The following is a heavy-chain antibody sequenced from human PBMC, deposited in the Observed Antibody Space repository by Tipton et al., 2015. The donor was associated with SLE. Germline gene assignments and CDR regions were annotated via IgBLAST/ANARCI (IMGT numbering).Heavy chain of an antibody. CDR1: GGSISSHY. D-gene: IGHD4-17*01. CDR2: IYYSGTT. Sequence: LRLSCTVSGGSISSHYWSWIRQPPGKGLEWIGYIYYSGTTNYNPPLKSRVTISVDTSKNQFSLKLSSVTAADTAVYYCARDDPTGDAFDIWGQGTMVTVSS. J-gene: IGHJ3*02. CDR3: ARDDPTGDAFDI. V-gene: IGHV4-59*11.